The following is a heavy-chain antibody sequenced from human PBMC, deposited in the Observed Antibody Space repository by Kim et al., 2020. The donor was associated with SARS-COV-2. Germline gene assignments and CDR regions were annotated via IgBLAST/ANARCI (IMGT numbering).Heavy chain of an antibody. CDR3: AKGRPLFMVRGVLDY. J-gene: IGHJ4*02. V-gene: IGHV3-23*01. Sequence: ASVKGRFTISRDNSKNTLYRQMNSLRAEDTAVYYCAKGRPLFMVRGVLDYWGQGTLVTVSS. D-gene: IGHD3-10*01.